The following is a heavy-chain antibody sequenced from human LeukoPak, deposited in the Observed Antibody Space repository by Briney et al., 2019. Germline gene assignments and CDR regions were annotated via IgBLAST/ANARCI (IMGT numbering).Heavy chain of an antibody. D-gene: IGHD3-22*01. J-gene: IGHJ6*02. CDR3: ARGPGVYYDSSGYYYPSMDV. Sequence: GGSLRLSCAASKFTFSNYAMHWVRQAPGKRLEWVAVLSHDGSNKYYADSVKGRFTISRDNSKNTLYLQMNSLRAEDTAVYYCARGPGVYYDSSGYYYPSMDVWGQGTTVTVSS. CDR1: KFTFSNYA. V-gene: IGHV3-30-3*01. CDR2: LSHDGSNK.